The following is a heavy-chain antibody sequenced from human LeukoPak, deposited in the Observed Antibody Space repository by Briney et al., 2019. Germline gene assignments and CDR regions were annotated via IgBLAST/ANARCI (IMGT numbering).Heavy chain of an antibody. Sequence: ASVKVSCKASGYTSTGYYMHWVRQAPGQGLEWMGWINPNSGGTNYAQKFQGWVTMTRDTSISTAYMELSRLRSDDTAVYYCARAGRVVVVAATVYAFDIWGQGTMVTVSS. CDR2: INPNSGGT. CDR3: ARAGRVVVVAATVYAFDI. J-gene: IGHJ3*02. CDR1: GYTSTGYY. V-gene: IGHV1-2*04. D-gene: IGHD2-15*01.